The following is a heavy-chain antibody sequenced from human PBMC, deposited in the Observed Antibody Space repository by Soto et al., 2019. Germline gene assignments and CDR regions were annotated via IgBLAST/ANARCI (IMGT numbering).Heavy chain of an antibody. CDR3: AKDVFAFGELPYYFDY. D-gene: IGHD1-26*01. CDR1: GFTFSSYA. J-gene: IGHJ4*02. CDR2: ISGSGGST. Sequence: PGGSLRLSCAASGFTFSSYAMSWVRQAPGKGLEWVSAISGSGGSTYYADSVKGRFTISRDNSKNTLYLQMNSLRAEDTAVYYCAKDVFAFGELPYYFDYWGQGTLVTVSS. V-gene: IGHV3-23*01.